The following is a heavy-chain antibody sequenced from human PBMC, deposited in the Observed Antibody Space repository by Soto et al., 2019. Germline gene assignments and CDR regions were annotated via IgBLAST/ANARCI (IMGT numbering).Heavy chain of an antibody. CDR2: VSRSGSTT. CDR1: GFDFSSFA. Sequence: EVHVLESGGGIVHPGGSLRLYCATSGFDFSSFAMTWVRQAPGKGLEWVSIVSRSGSTTYYADSVKGRFTISRDNSKNTVSLQLNSLTVEDTAEYYCAKGRGIVSHWYYDYWGQGILVTVSS. V-gene: IGHV3-23*01. J-gene: IGHJ4*02. D-gene: IGHD1-1*01. CDR3: AKGRGIVSHWYYDY.